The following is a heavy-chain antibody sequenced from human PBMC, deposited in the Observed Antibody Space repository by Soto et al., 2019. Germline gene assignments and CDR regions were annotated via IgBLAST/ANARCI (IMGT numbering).Heavy chain of an antibody. J-gene: IGHJ6*02. CDR1: GGSISSSRYY. Sequence: QLQLQESGPGLVKPSETLSLTCTVSGGSISSSRYYWGWIRQPPGKGLEWIGSIYYSGSTYYNPSLKSRVTISVDTSKNQFSLKLSSVTAADTAVYYCARRYYYGSGSYYISSYYYYGMDVWGQGTTVTVSS. V-gene: IGHV4-39*01. D-gene: IGHD3-10*01. CDR2: IYYSGST. CDR3: ARRYYYGSGSYYISSYYYYGMDV.